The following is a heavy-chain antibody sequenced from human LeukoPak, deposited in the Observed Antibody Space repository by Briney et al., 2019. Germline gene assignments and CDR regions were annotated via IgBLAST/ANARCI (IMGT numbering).Heavy chain of an antibody. J-gene: IGHJ5*02. CDR3: ARDRGWELLMNWFDP. V-gene: IGHV4-59*12. CDR1: GGSISSYY. Sequence: SETLSLTCTVSGGSISSYYWSWIRQPPGKGLEWIGSIYYSGSTNYNPSLKSRVTISVDTSKNQFSLKLSSVTAADTAVYYCARDRGWELLMNWFDPWGQGTLVTVSS. CDR2: IYYSGST. D-gene: IGHD1-26*01.